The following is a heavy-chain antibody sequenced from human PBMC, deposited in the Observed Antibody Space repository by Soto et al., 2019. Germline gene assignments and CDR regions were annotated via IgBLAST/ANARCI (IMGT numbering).Heavy chain of an antibody. V-gene: IGHV3-30*03. CDR1: GFTFRSFG. Sequence: GSLRLSCAASGFTFRSFGMHWVRQAPGKGLEWVALISYDGSDEYYADSVKGRFTVSRDNSKNTLYLQMNSLQVEDTAIYYCAMYLEYTPSDGMDVWGQGITVTLSS. CDR3: AMYLEYTPSDGMDV. CDR2: ISYDGSDE. D-gene: IGHD2-2*02. J-gene: IGHJ6*02.